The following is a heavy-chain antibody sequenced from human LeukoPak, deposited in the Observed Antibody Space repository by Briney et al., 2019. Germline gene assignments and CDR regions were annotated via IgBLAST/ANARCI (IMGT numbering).Heavy chain of an antibody. CDR2: IYHSGST. CDR3: ARRGTIFGVDNFDY. D-gene: IGHD3-3*01. CDR1: GFSISSGYY. Sequence: PSETLSLTCAVSGFSISSGYYWGWIRQPPGKGLEWIGGIYHSGSTYYNPSLKSRVTISLDTSKNHFSLKLSSVTAADTAVYYCARRGTIFGVDNFDYWGQGTLVTVSS. V-gene: IGHV4-38-2*01. J-gene: IGHJ4*02.